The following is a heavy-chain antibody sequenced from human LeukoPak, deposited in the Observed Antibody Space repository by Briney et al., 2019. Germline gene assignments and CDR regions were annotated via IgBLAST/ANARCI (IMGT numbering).Heavy chain of an antibody. Sequence: PGGSLRLSCVASGFIFDDYAMHWVRQAPGKGLEWVAVISYDGSNKYYADSVKGRFTISRDNSKNTLYLQMNSLRAEDTAVYYCARGDQLPISAFDYWGQGTLVTVSS. J-gene: IGHJ4*02. CDR2: ISYDGSNK. CDR1: GFIFDDYA. V-gene: IGHV3-30*04. D-gene: IGHD2-2*01. CDR3: ARGDQLPISAFDY.